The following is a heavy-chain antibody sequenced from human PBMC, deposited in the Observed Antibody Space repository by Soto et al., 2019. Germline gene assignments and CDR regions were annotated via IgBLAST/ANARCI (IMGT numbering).Heavy chain of an antibody. CDR3: ARVYTVKGLPFDY. J-gene: IGHJ4*02. D-gene: IGHD3-16*01. V-gene: IGHV3-7*01. Sequence: ESGGGLVQPGGSLRLSCAASGFTFSRYWMSWVRQAPGKGLEWVANIKQDGSEKYYVDSVKGRFTISRDNAKNSLYLQMNSLRAEDTAVYYCARVYTVKGLPFDYWGQGTLVTVSS. CDR1: GFTFSRYW. CDR2: IKQDGSEK.